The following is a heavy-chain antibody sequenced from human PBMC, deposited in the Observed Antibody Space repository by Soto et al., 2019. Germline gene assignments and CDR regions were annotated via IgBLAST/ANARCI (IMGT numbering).Heavy chain of an antibody. CDR1: GFTFSSYW. D-gene: IGHD6-19*01. Sequence: GGSLRLSCAASGFTFSSYWMSWVRQAPGKGLEWVANIKQDGSEKYYVDSVKGRFTISRDNAKNSLYLQVNSLRAEDTAVYYCARDSRMQSAVAVCADYWGQGTLVTVSS. CDR3: ARDSRMQSAVAVCADY. CDR2: IKQDGSEK. V-gene: IGHV3-7*03. J-gene: IGHJ4*02.